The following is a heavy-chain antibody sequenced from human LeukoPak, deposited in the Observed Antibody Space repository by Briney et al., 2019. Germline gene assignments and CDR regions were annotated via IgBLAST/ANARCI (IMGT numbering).Heavy chain of an antibody. V-gene: IGHV3-48*01. CDR1: GFTFSSYS. J-gene: IGHJ4*02. CDR2: ISSSSSTI. D-gene: IGHD6-13*01. CDR3: ARGSSSWFGGPYFDY. Sequence: PGGSLRLSCAASGFTFSSYSMNWVRRAPGKGLEWVSYISSSSSTIYYADSVKGRFTISRDNAKNSLYLQMNSLRAEDTAVYYCARGSSSWFGGPYFDYWGQGTLVTVSS.